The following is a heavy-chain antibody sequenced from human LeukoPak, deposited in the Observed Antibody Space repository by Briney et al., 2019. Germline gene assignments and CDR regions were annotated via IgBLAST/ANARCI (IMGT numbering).Heavy chain of an antibody. CDR1: GFTFSSYA. V-gene: IGHV3-64*01. J-gene: IGHJ4*02. D-gene: IGHD7-27*01. CDR2: ISSNGGST. Sequence: GGSLRLSCAASGFTFSSYAMHCVRQAPGKGLEYVSAISSNGGSTYYANSVKGRFTISRDSSKNTLYLQMGSLRAEGMAVYYCARVALNGDFDYWGQGTLVTVSS. CDR3: ARVALNGDFDY.